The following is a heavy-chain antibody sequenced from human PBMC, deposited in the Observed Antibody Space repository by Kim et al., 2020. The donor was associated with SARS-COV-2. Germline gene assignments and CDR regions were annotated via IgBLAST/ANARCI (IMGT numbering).Heavy chain of an antibody. J-gene: IGHJ4*01. D-gene: IGHD3-10*01. CDR3: ARAPTLLCFGALVVCYFDD. Sequence: SETLSLTCTVSGGSISSGGYYWSWIRQHPGKGLEWIGYIYYSGSTYYNPSLKSRVTISVDTSKNQFSLMLSSVTAADTAVYYCARAPTLLCFGALVVCYFDDWGQGTLVTVSS. CDR1: GGSISSGGYY. V-gene: IGHV4-31*03. CDR2: IYYSGST.